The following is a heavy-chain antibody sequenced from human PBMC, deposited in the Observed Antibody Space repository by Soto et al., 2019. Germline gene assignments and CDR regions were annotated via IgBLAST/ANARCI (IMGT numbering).Heavy chain of an antibody. CDR1: GFTFRSYG. J-gene: IGHJ6*02. D-gene: IGHD6-13*01. V-gene: IGHV3-30*18. CDR2: ISYDGRNK. Sequence: GGPLRGSCAASGFTFRSYGMHWVRQAPGKGLEWVAVISYDGRNKYYVDSVKGRFTISRDNSKNTLYLQMSDLRAEDTAVYHCVKDGSSCRPYHYRLDAWGQGTTLT. CDR3: VKDGSSCRPYHYRLDA.